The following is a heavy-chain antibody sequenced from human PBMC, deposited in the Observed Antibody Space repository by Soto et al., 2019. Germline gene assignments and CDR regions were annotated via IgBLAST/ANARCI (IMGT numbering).Heavy chain of an antibody. V-gene: IGHV3-74*03. CDR2: IDSDGNST. D-gene: IGHD1-26*01. CDR1: GFTFSSYW. J-gene: IGHJ4*02. Sequence: PGGSLRLSCAASGFTFSSYWMHWVRQVPGKGLVWVSHIDSDGNSTTYADSVKGRFTISRDNAKNTVYLQMNSLRAEDTAVYYCVRDDVGVGIDYWGLGTLVTAPQ. CDR3: VRDDVGVGIDY.